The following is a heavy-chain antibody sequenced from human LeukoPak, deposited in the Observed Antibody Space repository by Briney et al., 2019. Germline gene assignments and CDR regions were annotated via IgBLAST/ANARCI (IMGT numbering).Heavy chain of an antibody. CDR1: GGSISSGGYY. Sequence: SETLSLTCTVSGGSISSGGYYWSWIRQPPGKGLEWIGYIYYSGSTNYNPSLKSRVTISVDTSKNQFSLKLSSVTAADTAVYYCAREQLVTGKFDYWGQGTLVTVSS. CDR3: AREQLVTGKFDY. CDR2: IYYSGST. V-gene: IGHV4-61*08. J-gene: IGHJ4*02. D-gene: IGHD6-13*01.